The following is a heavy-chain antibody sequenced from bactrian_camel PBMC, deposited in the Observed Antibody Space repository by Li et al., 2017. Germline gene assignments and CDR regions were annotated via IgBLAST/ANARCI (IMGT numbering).Heavy chain of an antibody. V-gene: IGHV3S54*01. CDR2: IYLDGQPP. J-gene: IGHJ6*01. CDR3: LGVAFGY. Sequence: HVQLVESGGGSVQAGGSLRLSCTASGVMNSRNCMGWFRQAPGKEREGVAEIYLDGQPPYYRDSVKGRFTISRDRAKNMLYLQLNNLRTEDTAMYYCLGVAFGYWGQGTQVTVS. D-gene: IGHD1*01. CDR1: GVMNSRNC.